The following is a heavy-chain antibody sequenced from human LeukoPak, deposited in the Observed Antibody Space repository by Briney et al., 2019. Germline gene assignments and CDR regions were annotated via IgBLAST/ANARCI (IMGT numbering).Heavy chain of an antibody. Sequence: ASVKVSCKASGYTFAAYYIHWVRLAPGQGLEWMGWITPNSGGTKYAQTFRGRVTMAWDTYISTAYMELSRLTSDDTAVYYCARDRADNWDRSGYYPDAFDIWGQGTMVTVS. D-gene: IGHD3-22*01. V-gene: IGHV1-2*02. CDR3: ARDRADNWDRSGYYPDAFDI. CDR2: ITPNSGGT. J-gene: IGHJ3*02. CDR1: GYTFAAYY.